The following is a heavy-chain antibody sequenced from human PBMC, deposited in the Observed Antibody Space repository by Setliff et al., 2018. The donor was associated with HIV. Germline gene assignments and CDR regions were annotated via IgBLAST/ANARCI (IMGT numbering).Heavy chain of an antibody. CDR3: ARAPPYKWEPSQDY. J-gene: IGHJ4*02. CDR1: GGSVSSGSYY. Sequence: PSETLSLTCDVSGGSVSSGSYYWSWIRQPPGKGLEWIGYIYYSGSTKHNPSLKSRVTISVDTSKNQFSLKLSSVTAADTAVYYCARAPPYKWEPSQDYWGQGTLVTVSS. CDR2: IYYSGST. D-gene: IGHD1-26*01. V-gene: IGHV4-61*01.